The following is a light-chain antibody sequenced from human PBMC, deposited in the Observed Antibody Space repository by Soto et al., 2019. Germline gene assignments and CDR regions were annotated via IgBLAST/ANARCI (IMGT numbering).Light chain of an antibody. CDR2: GAS. CDR1: ENIGKY. CDR3: QQSFSTHALT. V-gene: IGKV1-39*01. J-gene: IGKJ4*01. Sequence: DIQMTQSPSSLSASVGDRVTITCRASENIGKYLNWYQQKQGKAPKIVIYGASSLQSGVPSRFSGSGSGTDFTLTISSLQPEDFAIYYCQQSFSTHALTVGGGTKVDIK.